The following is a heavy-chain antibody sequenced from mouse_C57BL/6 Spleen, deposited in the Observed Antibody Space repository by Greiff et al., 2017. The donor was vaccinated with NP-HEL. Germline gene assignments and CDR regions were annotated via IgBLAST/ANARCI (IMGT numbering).Heavy chain of an antibody. V-gene: IGHV1-42*01. Sequence: EVKLMESGPELVKPGASVKISCKASGYLFTGYYMNWVKQSPEKSLEWIGEINPSTGGTTYNQKFKAKATLTVDKSSSTAYMQLKSLTSEDSAVYYCALGGSSSMDYWGQGTSVTVSS. J-gene: IGHJ4*01. D-gene: IGHD1-1*01. CDR2: INPSTGGT. CDR1: GYLFTGYY. CDR3: ALGGSSSMDY.